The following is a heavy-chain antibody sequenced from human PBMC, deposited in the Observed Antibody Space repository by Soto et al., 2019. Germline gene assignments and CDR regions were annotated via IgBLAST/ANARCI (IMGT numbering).Heavy chain of an antibody. CDR2: INAGNGNT. Sequence: ASVKVSCKASGYTFTSYAMHWVRQAPGQRLEWMGWINAGNGNTKYSQKFQGRVTITRDTSASTAYMELSSLRSEDTAVYYCAGGIVAAYYYYGMDVWGQGTTVTVSS. V-gene: IGHV1-3*01. CDR1: GYTFTSYA. D-gene: IGHD5-12*01. CDR3: AGGIVAAYYYYGMDV. J-gene: IGHJ6*02.